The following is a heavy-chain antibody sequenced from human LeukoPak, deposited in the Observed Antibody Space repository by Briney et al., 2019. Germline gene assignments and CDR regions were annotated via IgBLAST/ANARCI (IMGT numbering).Heavy chain of an antibody. CDR3: AGPLKSIAARYFDL. CDR1: GDTFSSYA. Sequence: ASVKVSCKASGDTFSSYAISWVRQAPGQGLEWMGRIIPILGIINYAQKFQGRVTITADKSTSTAYMELSSLRSEDTAVYYCAGPLKSIAARYFDLWGRGTLVTVSS. D-gene: IGHD6-6*01. V-gene: IGHV1-69*04. CDR2: IIPILGII. J-gene: IGHJ2*01.